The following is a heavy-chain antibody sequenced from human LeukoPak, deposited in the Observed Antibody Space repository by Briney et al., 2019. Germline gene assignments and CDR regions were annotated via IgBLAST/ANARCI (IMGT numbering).Heavy chain of an antibody. D-gene: IGHD2-2*01. CDR1: GFSVSDNY. Sequence: GGSLRLSCAGSGFSVSDNYMTWVRQAPGQGPEWVSVTYSGGTTYYADSVEGRFTISRDSAKNTLYLQMNSLRTEDTAVYYCAKEGGLGYCSTTSCAFAHWGRGTLVTVSS. CDR2: TYSGGTT. V-gene: IGHV3-53*01. CDR3: AKEGGLGYCSTTSCAFAH. J-gene: IGHJ1*01.